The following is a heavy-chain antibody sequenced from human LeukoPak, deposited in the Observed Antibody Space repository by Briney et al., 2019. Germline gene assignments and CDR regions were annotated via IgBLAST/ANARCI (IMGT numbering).Heavy chain of an antibody. D-gene: IGHD2-21*02. V-gene: IGHV1-69*02. J-gene: IGHJ5*02. CDR1: GGTFSSYT. CDR2: IIPILGIA. Sequence: RASVNLSCKASGGTFSSYTISWVRQAPGQGLEWMGRIIPILGIANYAQKFQGRVTITADKSTRTAYMELSSLRSEDTAVYYCARGMACGGDCYMVDDWFDPWGQGTLVTVSS. CDR3: ARGMACGGDCYMVDDWFDP.